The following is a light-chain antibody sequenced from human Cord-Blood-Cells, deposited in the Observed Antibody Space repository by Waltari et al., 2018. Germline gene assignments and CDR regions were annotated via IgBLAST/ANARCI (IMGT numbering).Light chain of an antibody. Sequence: QSALTQPASVSGSPGQSITISCTGTSSDVGSYNLVSWYQQHPGKAPKLSIYEGSQRPSGVSNRFSGSKYGNTASLTISGPQAEDEADYYCCSYASSSTWVFGGGTKLTGL. V-gene: IGLV2-23*01. J-gene: IGLJ3*02. CDR1: SSDVGSYNL. CDR3: CSYASSSTWV. CDR2: EGS.